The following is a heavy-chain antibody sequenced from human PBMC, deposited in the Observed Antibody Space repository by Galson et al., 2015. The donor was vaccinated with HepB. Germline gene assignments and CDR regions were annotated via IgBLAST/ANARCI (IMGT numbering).Heavy chain of an antibody. CDR2: ISSSSSTI. J-gene: IGHJ6*03. D-gene: IGHD6-13*01. Sequence: SLRLSCAASGFTFSSYSMNWVRQAPGKGLEWVSYISSSSSTIYYADSVKGRFTISRDNAKNSLYLQMNSLRAEDTAVYYCARVSSSSFYYYYYYMDVWGKGTTVTVSS. CDR1: GFTFSSYS. V-gene: IGHV3-48*01. CDR3: ARVSSSSFYYYYYYMDV.